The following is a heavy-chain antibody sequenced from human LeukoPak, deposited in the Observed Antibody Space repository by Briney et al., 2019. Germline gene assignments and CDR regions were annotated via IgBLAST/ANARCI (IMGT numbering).Heavy chain of an antibody. D-gene: IGHD3-3*01. J-gene: IGHJ5*02. CDR2: INWNGGST. CDR1: GFTFDDYG. CDR3: ARGGEPIFGVDWFDP. Sequence: GGSLRLSCAASGFTFDDYGMSWVRQAPGKGLEWVSGINWNGGSTGYADSVKGRFTISRDNAKNSLYLQMNSLRAEDPALYYCARGGEPIFGVDWFDPWAREPWSPSPQ. V-gene: IGHV3-20*04.